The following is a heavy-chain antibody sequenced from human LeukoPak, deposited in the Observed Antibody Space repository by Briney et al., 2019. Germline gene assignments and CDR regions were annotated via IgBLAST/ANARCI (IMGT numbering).Heavy chain of an antibody. J-gene: IGHJ3*02. CDR1: GDSISSGDYY. Sequence: SQTLSLTCTVSGDSISSGDYYWSWIRQPPGKGLEWIGYIYYSGSTNYNPSLKSRVTISVDTSKNQFSLKLSSVTAADTAVYYCASGDSNAFDIWGQGTMVTVSS. CDR3: ASGDSNAFDI. D-gene: IGHD3-10*01. V-gene: IGHV4-61*08. CDR2: IYYSGST.